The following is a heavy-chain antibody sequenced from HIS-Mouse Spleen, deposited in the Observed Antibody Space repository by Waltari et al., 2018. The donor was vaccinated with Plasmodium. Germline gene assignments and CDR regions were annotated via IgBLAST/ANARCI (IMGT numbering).Heavy chain of an antibody. CDR2: ISYDGSNK. D-gene: IGHD3-16*01. J-gene: IGHJ4*02. CDR3: AKAQGVINFDY. Sequence: QVQLVESGGVVVQPGRSLRLSCAASGFTLRRYGMHWVRQAPGKGLEWVAVISYDGSNKYYADSVKGRFTISRDNSKNTLYLQMNSLRAEDTAVYYCAKAQGVINFDYWGQGTLVTVSS. CDR1: GFTLRRYG. V-gene: IGHV3-30*18.